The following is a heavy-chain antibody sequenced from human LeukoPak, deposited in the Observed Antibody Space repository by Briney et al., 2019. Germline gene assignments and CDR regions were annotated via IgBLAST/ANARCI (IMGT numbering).Heavy chain of an antibody. D-gene: IGHD6-13*01. CDR3: ASLYSSSRSYYFDY. CDR2: IIPIFGTA. V-gene: IGHV1-69*13. Sequence: ASVKVSCKASGGTFSSYAISWVRQAPGQGLEWMGGIIPIFGTANYAQKFQDRVTITADESTSTAYMELSSLRSEDTAVYYCASLYSSSRSYYFDYWGQGTLVTVSS. J-gene: IGHJ4*02. CDR1: GGTFSSYA.